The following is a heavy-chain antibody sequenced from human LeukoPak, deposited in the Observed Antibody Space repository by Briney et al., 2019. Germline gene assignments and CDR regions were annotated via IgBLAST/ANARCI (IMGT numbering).Heavy chain of an antibody. D-gene: IGHD1-26*01. CDR3: ARHSDTGSFPFDY. V-gene: IGHV5-51*01. J-gene: IGHJ4*02. CDR2: IYPGDSDT. CDR1: GYSFTSLW. Sequence: GESLKISCKGSGYSFTSLWIAWVRQMPGKGLEWMGIIYPGDSDTRYRPSFQGLVTISADKSISTAYLQWSSLKASDTAMYYCARHSDTGSFPFDYWGQGTLVTVSS.